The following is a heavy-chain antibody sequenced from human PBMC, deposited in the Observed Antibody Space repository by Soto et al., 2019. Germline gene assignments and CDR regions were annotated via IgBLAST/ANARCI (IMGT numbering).Heavy chain of an antibody. Sequence: GGSLRLSCAASGFTFSSYSMNWVRQAPGKGLEWVSAISGSGGSTYYADSVKGRFTISRDNSKNTLYLQMNSLRAEDTAVYYCAKESHDYYGSGSYYKAYWGQGTLVTVSS. CDR1: GFTFSSYS. CDR3: AKESHDYYGSGSYYKAY. CDR2: ISGSGGST. D-gene: IGHD3-10*01. V-gene: IGHV3-23*01. J-gene: IGHJ4*02.